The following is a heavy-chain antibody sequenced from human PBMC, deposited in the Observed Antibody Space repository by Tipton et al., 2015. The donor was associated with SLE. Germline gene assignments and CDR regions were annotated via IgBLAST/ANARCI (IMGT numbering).Heavy chain of an antibody. CDR2: IYYSGST. V-gene: IGHV4-39*07. CDR1: GGSISSSSYY. J-gene: IGHJ4*02. D-gene: IGHD6-13*01. Sequence: TLSLTCTVSGGSISSSSYYWGWILQPPGKGLEWIGSIYYSGSTYYNPSLKSRVTISVDTSKNQFSLKLSSVTAADTAVYYCARIVAAAGTRYFDYWGQGTLVTVAS. CDR3: ARIVAAAGTRYFDY.